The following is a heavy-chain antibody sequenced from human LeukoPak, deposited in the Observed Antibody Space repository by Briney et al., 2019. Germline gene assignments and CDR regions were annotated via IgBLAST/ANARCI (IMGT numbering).Heavy chain of an antibody. J-gene: IGHJ4*02. Sequence: SETLSLTCTVSGGSTSSYYWSWIRQPPGKGLEWIGYIYCSGSTKYNPSLKSRVTISVDTSKNQFSLKLSSVTAADTAVYYCAREPRTYDFWSGYYRGRSYFDYWGQGTLVTVSS. V-gene: IGHV4-59*01. CDR3: AREPRTYDFWSGYYRGRSYFDY. CDR2: IYCSGST. CDR1: GGSTSSYY. D-gene: IGHD3-3*01.